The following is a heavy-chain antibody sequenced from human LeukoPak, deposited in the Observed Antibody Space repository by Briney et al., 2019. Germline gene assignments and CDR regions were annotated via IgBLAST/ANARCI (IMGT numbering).Heavy chain of an antibody. J-gene: IGHJ4*02. Sequence: GGSLRLSCAASGFTFSSYSMNWVRQAPGKGLEWVSSISSSSSYIYYADSMKGRFTISRDNAKNSLYLQMNSLRAEDTAVYYCARDLGYWGQGTLVTVSS. CDR2: ISSSSSYI. CDR3: ARDLGY. V-gene: IGHV3-21*01. D-gene: IGHD7-27*01. CDR1: GFTFSSYS.